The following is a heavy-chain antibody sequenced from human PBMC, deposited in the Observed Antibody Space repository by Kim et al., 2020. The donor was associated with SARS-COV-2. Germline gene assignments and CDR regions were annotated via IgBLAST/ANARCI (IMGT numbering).Heavy chain of an antibody. Sequence: SETLSLTCTVSGGSISSYHWSWIRQPPGKGLEWIGYIYYSGSTNYNPSLKSRVTISVDTSKNQFSLKLSSVTAADTAVYYCARGLGDTYYDFWSGYRPYYFDYWGQGTLVTVSS. V-gene: IGHV4-59*01. CDR2: IYYSGST. J-gene: IGHJ4*02. CDR3: ARGLGDTYYDFWSGYRPYYFDY. D-gene: IGHD3-3*01. CDR1: GGSISSYH.